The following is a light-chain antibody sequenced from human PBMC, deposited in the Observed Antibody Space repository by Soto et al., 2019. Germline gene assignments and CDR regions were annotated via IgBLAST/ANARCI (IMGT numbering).Light chain of an antibody. CDR3: SSYTISTTLV. V-gene: IGLV2-14*01. Sequence: QSALTQPASVSGSPGQSITISCTGTSSDVGGYNYVSWYQQHPGKAPKLMIYEVSNRPSGVSTRFSGSKSGNTASLTISGLQAEDEADYYCSSYTISTTLVFGTGPKVTVL. CDR1: SSDVGGYNY. J-gene: IGLJ1*01. CDR2: EVS.